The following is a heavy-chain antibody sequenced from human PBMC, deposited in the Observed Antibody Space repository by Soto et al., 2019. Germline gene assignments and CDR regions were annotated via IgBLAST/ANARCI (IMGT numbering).Heavy chain of an antibody. D-gene: IGHD3-3*01. CDR3: ARDRGGGSIFCGHYGMHV. CDR1: GFIFRDFY. J-gene: IGHJ6*02. CDR2: ISSSSSST. Sequence: GGSLRLSCAASGFIFRDFYMSWIRQVPGKGLEWLSKISSSSSSTDYADSVKRRFTISRDNTKNSLYLQMSSLRAEDTAVYYCARDRGGGSIFCGHYGMHVWCQGTTVTVFS. V-gene: IGHV3-11*06.